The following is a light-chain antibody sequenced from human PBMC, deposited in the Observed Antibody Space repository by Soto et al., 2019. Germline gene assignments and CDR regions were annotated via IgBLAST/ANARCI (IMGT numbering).Light chain of an antibody. CDR3: QQYGDRPRT. V-gene: IGKV3-15*01. CDR2: DAS. Sequence: EVVLTQSPATLSVSPGDRATLSCRASQDIGSAVAWYHRRSGQAPRLLIFDASIRVPTTPARFSGGVSGTEFTLTISSLESEDFAVYFCQQYGDRPRTFGEGTKVEIK. J-gene: IGKJ1*01. CDR1: QDIGSA.